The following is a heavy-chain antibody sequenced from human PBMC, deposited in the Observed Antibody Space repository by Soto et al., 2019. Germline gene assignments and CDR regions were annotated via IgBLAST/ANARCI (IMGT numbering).Heavy chain of an antibody. J-gene: IGHJ4*02. D-gene: IGHD3-10*01. CDR1: GGSISSYY. CDR3: ARVITGMVFS. CDR2: IYYSGST. V-gene: IGHV4-59*01. Sequence: SETLSLTCTVSGGSISSYYWSWIRQPPGKGLEWIGYIYYSGSTNYNPSLKSRVTISVDTSKNQFSLKLSSVTAADTAVYYCARVITGMVFSWGQGTLVTVSS.